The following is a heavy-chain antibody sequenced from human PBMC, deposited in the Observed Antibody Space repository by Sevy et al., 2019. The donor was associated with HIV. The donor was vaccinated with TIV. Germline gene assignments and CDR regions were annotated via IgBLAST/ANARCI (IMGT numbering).Heavy chain of an antibody. Sequence: GGSLRLSCAASGFTFSNYEMYWVRQAPGKGLEWVATIGSRGADTRYADSVRGRFAISRDDSENTVFLQMSSLRADDTAIYYCAQPAAPVSMAGGYWGQGTVVTASS. J-gene: IGHJ4*02. D-gene: IGHD6-19*01. V-gene: IGHV3-23*01. CDR1: GFTFSNYE. CDR3: AQPAAPVSMAGGY. CDR2: IGSRGADT.